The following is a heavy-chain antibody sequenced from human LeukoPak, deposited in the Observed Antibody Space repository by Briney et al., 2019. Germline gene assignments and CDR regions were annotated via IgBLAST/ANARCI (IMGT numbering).Heavy chain of an antibody. CDR1: GGSISSYY. V-gene: IGHV4-59*01. CDR2: IYYSGST. CDR3: ARAEDLDYYGSGSYYIY. Sequence: PSETLSLTCTTSGGSISSYYWSWIRQPPGKGLEWIGYIYYSGSTNYNPSLKSRVTISVDTFKNQFSLKLSSVTAADTAVYYCARAEDLDYYGSGSYYIYWGQGTLVTVSS. D-gene: IGHD3-10*01. J-gene: IGHJ4*02.